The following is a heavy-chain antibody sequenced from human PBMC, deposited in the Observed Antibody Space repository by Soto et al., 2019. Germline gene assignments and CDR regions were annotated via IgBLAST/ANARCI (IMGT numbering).Heavy chain of an antibody. Sequence: QVQLVQSGAEVKKPGASVKVSCKASGYTFTSYGISWVRQAPGQGLEWMGWISAYNGNTNYAQKLQGRVTMTTDTSKSEANMEPRSLRSDDTAVYYCARLNSAYCGGDCYSPGWYFDLWGRGTLVTVSS. CDR2: ISAYNGNT. CDR3: ARLNSAYCGGDCYSPGWYFDL. J-gene: IGHJ2*01. V-gene: IGHV1-18*01. D-gene: IGHD2-21*02. CDR1: GYTFTSYG.